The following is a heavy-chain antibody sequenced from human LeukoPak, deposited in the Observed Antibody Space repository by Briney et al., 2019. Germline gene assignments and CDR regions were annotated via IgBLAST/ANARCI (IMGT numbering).Heavy chain of an antibody. CDR1: GFTFSDYY. CDR3: ARILSTACAELGY. V-gene: IGHV3-11*04. Sequence: PGGSLRLSCAASGFTFSDYYMSWIRQAPGKGLEWISYISSTGSNIHYADSVKGRFTISRDNAKNTLYLQMNSLRAEDTAVSFVARILSTACAELGYWGQGTLVTVSS. D-gene: IGHD6-19*01. J-gene: IGHJ4*02. CDR2: ISSTGSNI.